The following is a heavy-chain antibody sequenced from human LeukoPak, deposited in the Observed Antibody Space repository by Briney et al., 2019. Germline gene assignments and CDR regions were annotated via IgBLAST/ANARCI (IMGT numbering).Heavy chain of an antibody. CDR1: GGSISSYY. CDR3: ARGCSSTSCYYGGEFDY. J-gene: IGHJ4*02. D-gene: IGHD2-2*01. Sequence: SETLSLTCTVPGGSISSYYWSWIRQPAGKGLEWIGRIYTSGSTNYNPSLKSRVTMSVDTSKNQFSLKLSSVTAADTAVYYCARGCSSTSCYYGGEFDYWGQGTLVTVSS. V-gene: IGHV4-4*07. CDR2: IYTSGST.